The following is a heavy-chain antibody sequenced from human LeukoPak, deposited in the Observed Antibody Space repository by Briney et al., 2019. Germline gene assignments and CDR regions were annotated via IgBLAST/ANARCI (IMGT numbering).Heavy chain of an antibody. CDR3: ARVGFYYYYGMDV. CDR2: IYSGGST. CDR1: VFTVSSNY. D-gene: IGHD2-15*01. J-gene: IGHJ6*02. Sequence: GGSLRLSCAASVFTVSSNYMSWVPQAPGKGLEGVSVIYSGGSTYYADSVKGRFTISRHNSKNTLYLQMNSLRAEDTAVYYCARVGFYYYYGMDVWGQGTTVTVSS. V-gene: IGHV3-53*04.